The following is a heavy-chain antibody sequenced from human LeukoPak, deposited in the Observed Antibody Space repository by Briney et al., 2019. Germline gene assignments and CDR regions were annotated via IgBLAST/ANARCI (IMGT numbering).Heavy chain of an antibody. Sequence: SETLSLTCTASGGXISSYYWSWIRQPPGKGLEWIGYIYYSGSTNYNPSLKSRVTISVDTSENQLSLKLSSVTAADTALYYCAGAHTSSWYMDYWGQGTLVTVSS. D-gene: IGHD6-13*01. CDR2: IYYSGST. V-gene: IGHV4-59*01. J-gene: IGHJ4*02. CDR1: GGXISSYY. CDR3: AGAHTSSWYMDY.